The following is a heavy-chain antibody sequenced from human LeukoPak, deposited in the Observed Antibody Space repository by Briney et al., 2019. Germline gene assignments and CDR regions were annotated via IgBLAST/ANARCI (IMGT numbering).Heavy chain of an antibody. CDR2: ISSDGSKK. CDR1: GFPLSRYR. Sequence: PGGSLRLSCAASGFPLSRYRIHWVRQDPGKGLEWVTIISSDGSKKYYAHSVKGRFTISRDNSKNTLYLQMNSLRVEDTAMYYCARGADYYDTSRYQYYFDYWGQGTLVTVSS. V-gene: IGHV3-30*03. J-gene: IGHJ4*02. D-gene: IGHD3-22*01. CDR3: ARGADYYDTSRYQYYFDY.